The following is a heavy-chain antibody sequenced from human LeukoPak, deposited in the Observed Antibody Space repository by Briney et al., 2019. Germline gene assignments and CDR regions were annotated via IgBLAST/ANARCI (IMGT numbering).Heavy chain of an antibody. J-gene: IGHJ3*02. Sequence: GGSLRLSCAAAGFTFSSYAMNWVRQAPGKGLEWVSGIGYTGDSTFYADSVKGRFTVSRDSSKNTLFLHMNSLRAEDTALYYCAKSPTVDAAFDIWGQGTMVTVSS. V-gene: IGHV3-23*01. CDR2: IGYTGDST. CDR1: GFTFSSYA. D-gene: IGHD4-23*01. CDR3: AKSPTVDAAFDI.